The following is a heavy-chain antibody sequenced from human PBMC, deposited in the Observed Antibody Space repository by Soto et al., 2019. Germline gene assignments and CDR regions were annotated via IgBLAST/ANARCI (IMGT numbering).Heavy chain of an antibody. V-gene: IGHV1-3*01. CDR3: ARDVAAADY. J-gene: IGHJ4*02. CDR1: GYTFTSYA. Sequence: ASVKVSCKASGYTFTSYAMHWVRQAPGQRLEWMGWINAGNGNTKHSQKLQGRVTITTDTSASIAYMELSSLRSEDTAVYYCARDVAAADYWGQGSPVPVSS. D-gene: IGHD6-13*01. CDR2: INAGNGNT.